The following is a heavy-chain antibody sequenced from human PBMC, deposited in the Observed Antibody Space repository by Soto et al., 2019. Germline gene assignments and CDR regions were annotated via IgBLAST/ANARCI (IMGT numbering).Heavy chain of an antibody. CDR2: IYHTGNT. V-gene: IGHV4-31*03. Sequence: SETRSLTGTVSGGSVSSGGYYWSWSRQGPGKGLEWIGYIYHTGNTFYNPSLKSRVTISLDTSKSQFSLELASVTAADTAIYFCAGSSARYRLDYWGQGTLVTVSS. J-gene: IGHJ4*01. CDR3: AGSSARYRLDY. CDR1: GGSVSSGGYY. D-gene: IGHD6-13*01.